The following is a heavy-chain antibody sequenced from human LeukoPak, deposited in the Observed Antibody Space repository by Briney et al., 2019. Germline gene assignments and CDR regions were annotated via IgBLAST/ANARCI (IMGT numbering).Heavy chain of an antibody. Sequence: PGGSLRLSCAASGFTFSSFSMNWVRRAPGKGLEWVSYISGSSSTIYYADSVKGRFTISRDNAKNSLYLQMNSLRDEDTAVYYCARSLLLGTSVDYWGQGTLVTVSS. CDR3: ARSLLLGTSVDY. V-gene: IGHV3-48*02. CDR2: ISGSSSTI. CDR1: GFTFSSFS. D-gene: IGHD3-22*01. J-gene: IGHJ4*02.